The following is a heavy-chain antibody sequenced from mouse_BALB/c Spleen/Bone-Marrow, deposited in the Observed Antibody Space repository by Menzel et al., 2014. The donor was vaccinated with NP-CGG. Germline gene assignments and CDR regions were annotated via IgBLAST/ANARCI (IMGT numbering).Heavy chain of an antibody. V-gene: IGHV6-6*02. CDR3: NTGFAY. CDR1: GFTFSNYW. J-gene: IGHJ3*01. Sequence: EVKLVESGGGLVQPGGSMKLSCVASGFTFSNYWMNWVRQSPEKRLEWVAEIRLKSHNYATRYAESVKGRFTISRDDSKSSVYLQMNNLRAEDSGIYYCNTGFAYWGQGTLVTVSA. CDR2: IRLKSHNYAT.